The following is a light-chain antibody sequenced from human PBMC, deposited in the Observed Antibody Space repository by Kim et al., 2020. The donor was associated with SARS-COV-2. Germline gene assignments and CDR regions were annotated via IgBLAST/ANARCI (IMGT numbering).Light chain of an antibody. CDR3: QQYNNWPPYI. CDR2: GAS. Sequence: VSPGESATLSCRASQSVSTNLAWYQQRPGQAPRLLNYGASTRATGIPGRFSGSGSGTEFTLTIRSLQSEDLSVYYCQQYNNWPPYIFGQGTKLEI. CDR1: QSVSTN. J-gene: IGKJ2*01. V-gene: IGKV3-15*01.